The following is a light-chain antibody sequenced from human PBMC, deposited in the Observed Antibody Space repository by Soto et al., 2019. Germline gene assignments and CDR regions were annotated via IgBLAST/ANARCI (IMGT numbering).Light chain of an antibody. J-gene: IGKJ1*01. CDR1: QSVSNNY. CDR3: QQYGSSGT. CDR2: GAS. Sequence: EIVLTQSPATLSLSPVERATLSCGASQSVSNNYLACYQQKPGQAPRLLIYGASNRATGIPDRFSGSGSGTDFTLTISRLEPEDFAVYYCQQYGSSGTFGQGTKVDIK. V-gene: IGKV3-20*01.